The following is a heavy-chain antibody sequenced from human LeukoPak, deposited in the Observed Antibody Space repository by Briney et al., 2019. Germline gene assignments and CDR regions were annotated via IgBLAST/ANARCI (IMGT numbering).Heavy chain of an antibody. V-gene: IGHV3-7*01. Sequence: GGSLRLSCAASGFTFSSYTMNWVRQAPGKGLEWVANVQHIGGETYYVDSVKGRFTISRDNAKNSVYLQMNSLGADDTAVYYCATYSILNAREFRYWGQGTLVTVTS. CDR2: VQHIGGET. CDR1: GFTFSSYT. J-gene: IGHJ1*01. CDR3: ATYSILNAREFRY. D-gene: IGHD4-11*01.